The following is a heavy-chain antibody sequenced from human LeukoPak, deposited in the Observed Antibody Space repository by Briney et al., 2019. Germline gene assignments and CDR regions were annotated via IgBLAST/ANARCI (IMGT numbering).Heavy chain of an antibody. CDR1: GYTFTSYG. V-gene: IGHV1-18*01. D-gene: IGHD2-2*01. J-gene: IGHJ4*02. CDR3: ARETVEYQLQTYYFDY. Sequence: ASVKVSCKASGYTFTSYGISWVRQAPGQGLEWMGWISAYNGNTNYAQKLQGRVTMTTDTSTSTAYMGLRSLRSDDTAVYYCARETVEYQLQTYYFDYWGQGTLVTVSS. CDR2: ISAYNGNT.